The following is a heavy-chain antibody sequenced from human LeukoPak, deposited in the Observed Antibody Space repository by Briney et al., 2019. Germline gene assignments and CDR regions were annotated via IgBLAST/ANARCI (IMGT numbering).Heavy chain of an antibody. CDR1: GFTFSSYA. J-gene: IGHJ4*02. Sequence: GGSLKLSGEASGFTFSSYAMSWVRQAPGKGLEWVSAISGSGGSTYYADSVKGRFTISRDNSKNTLYLQMNSLRAEDTAVYYCAKVARGVDTAMVHYFDYWGQGTLVTVSS. V-gene: IGHV3-23*01. D-gene: IGHD5-18*01. CDR3: AKVARGVDTAMVHYFDY. CDR2: ISGSGGST.